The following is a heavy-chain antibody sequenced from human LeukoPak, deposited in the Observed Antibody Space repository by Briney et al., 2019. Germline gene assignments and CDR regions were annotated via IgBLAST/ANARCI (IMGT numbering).Heavy chain of an antibody. Sequence: PGGSLRLSCAASEFTFSTHNMNWVRQAPGRGLEWVSYISSSGTTVYYADSVKGRFTISRDNAKNSLYLQMNSLRAEDTAVYYCARSIIHWFDPWGQGTLVTVSS. V-gene: IGHV3-48*04. CDR1: EFTFSTHN. J-gene: IGHJ5*02. CDR3: ARSIIHWFDP. CDR2: ISSSGTTV.